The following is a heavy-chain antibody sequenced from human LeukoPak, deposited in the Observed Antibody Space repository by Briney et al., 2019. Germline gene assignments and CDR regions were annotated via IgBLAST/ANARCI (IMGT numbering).Heavy chain of an antibody. CDR2: ISGSGDST. J-gene: IGHJ6*02. D-gene: IGHD6-13*01. CDR1: GFTFSSYA. Sequence: GGSLRLSCAASGFTFSSYAMSWVRQAPVKGLEWVSAISGSGDSTYYANSVKGRFTISRDNSKNTLNLQMNSLRAEDTAVYYCAKRKASSRWYYYYGMDVWGQGTTVTVSS. CDR3: AKRKASSRWYYYYGMDV. V-gene: IGHV3-23*01.